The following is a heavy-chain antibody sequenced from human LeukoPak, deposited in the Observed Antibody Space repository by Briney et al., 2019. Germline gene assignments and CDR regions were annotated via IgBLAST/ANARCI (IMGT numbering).Heavy chain of an antibody. CDR1: GFTFSSYA. J-gene: IGHJ4*02. D-gene: IGHD6-19*01. CDR3: ARQWLIRG. CDR2: IKQDGSEK. Sequence: GGSLRLSCAASGFTFSSYAMSWVRQAPGKGLEWVANIKQDGSEKYYVDSVKGRFTISRDNAKNSLYLQMNSLRAEDTAVYYCARQWLIRGGGQGTLVTVSS. V-gene: IGHV3-7*01.